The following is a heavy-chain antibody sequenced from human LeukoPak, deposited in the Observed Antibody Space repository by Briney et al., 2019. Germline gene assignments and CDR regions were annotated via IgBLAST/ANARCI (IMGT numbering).Heavy chain of an antibody. CDR1: GFTFSTYA. V-gene: IGHV3-23*01. Sequence: PGASLRLSCAASGFTFSTYAMSWVCQGPGKGLEWVSAISGSGGTTYYADSVKGRFTISRDNSKNTLYLQINSLRAEDTAVYYCAKDSFALEPRNWFDPWGQGTLVTVSS. CDR3: AKDSFALEPRNWFDP. CDR2: ISGSGGTT. D-gene: IGHD1-1*01. J-gene: IGHJ5*02.